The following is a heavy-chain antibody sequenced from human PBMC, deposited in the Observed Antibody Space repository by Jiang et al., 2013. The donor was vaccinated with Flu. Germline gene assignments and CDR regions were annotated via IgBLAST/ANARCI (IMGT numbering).Heavy chain of an antibody. Sequence: GTFSSYAFSWVRQAPGQGLEWMGGIITILGAPNYAQKFQGRVTITADESARTAYMEVSNLRSTDTAVYYCARSSGGSRGFYYYEMDVWGQRDYGHRLL. CDR3: ARSSGGSRGFYYYEMDV. J-gene: IGHJ6*02. V-gene: IGHV1-69*19. D-gene: IGHD2-15*01. CDR2: IITILGAP. CDR1: GTFSSYA.